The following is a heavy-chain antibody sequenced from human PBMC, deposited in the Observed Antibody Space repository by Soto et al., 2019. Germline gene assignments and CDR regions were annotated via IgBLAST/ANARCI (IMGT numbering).Heavy chain of an antibody. D-gene: IGHD2-2*01. CDR3: AKDRRVSAARAHDYMDV. J-gene: IGHJ6*03. Sequence: EVQLLESGGGLVQPGGSLRLSCAASGFTFISYAMSCVRQAPGKGLEWVSAISGSGGSTYYADSVKGRFTISRDNSKNTLYLQMNSLRADDTAVYYCAKDRRVSAARAHDYMDVWGNGTTDIVSS. CDR2: ISGSGGST. V-gene: IGHV3-23*01. CDR1: GFTFISYA.